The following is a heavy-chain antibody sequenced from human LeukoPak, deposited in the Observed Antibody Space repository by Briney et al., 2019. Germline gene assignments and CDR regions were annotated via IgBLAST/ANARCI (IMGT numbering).Heavy chain of an antibody. CDR3: AGDYIWGRLF. CDR2: ITSDGSTT. J-gene: IGHJ4*01. CDR1: GFSLSDYW. D-gene: IGHD3-16*01. V-gene: IGHV3-74*01. Sequence: GGSLRLSCVGSGFSLSDYWMHWVRQTPGKGLMWVSRITSDGSTTWYADSVKGRFIVSRDNAKNTLFLEMNSLRDEDTAVYYCAGDYIWGRLFWGQGTLVTVSS.